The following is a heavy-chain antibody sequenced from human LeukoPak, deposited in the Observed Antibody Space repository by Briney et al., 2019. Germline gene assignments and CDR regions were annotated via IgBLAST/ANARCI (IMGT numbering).Heavy chain of an antibody. J-gene: IGHJ5*02. D-gene: IGHD2-8*01. CDR1: GGSISSYY. CDR2: IYYSGST. Sequence: PSETLSFTCTVSGGSISSYYWSWIRQPPGKGLEWIGYIYYSGSTNYNPSLKSRVTISVDTSKNQFSLKLSSVTAADTAVYYCARDGGYCTNGVCYSVLDPWGQGTLVTVSS. V-gene: IGHV4-59*01. CDR3: ARDGGYCTNGVCYSVLDP.